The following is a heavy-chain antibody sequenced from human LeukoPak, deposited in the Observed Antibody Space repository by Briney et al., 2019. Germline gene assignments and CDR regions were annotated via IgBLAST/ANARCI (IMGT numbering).Heavy chain of an antibody. V-gene: IGHV3-48*01. Sequence: ADSVKGRFTISRDNAKNSLYLQMNSLRAGDTAVYYCARDSGSYSSSYRFDSWGQGTLVTVSS. D-gene: IGHD6-6*01. CDR3: ARDSGSYSSSYRFDS. J-gene: IGHJ4*02.